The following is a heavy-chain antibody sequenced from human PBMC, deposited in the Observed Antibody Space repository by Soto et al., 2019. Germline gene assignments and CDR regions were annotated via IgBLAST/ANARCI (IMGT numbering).Heavy chain of an antibody. CDR2: ISVYNGNT. CDR3: AVRHLERLSAYESVGHYFYFYAMDV. Sequence: AASVKVSCKASGYTFTSYGISWVRQAPGQGLEWMGWISVYNGNTNYAQKLQGRVTITADASTSTAYMEVSSLRSEDTAVHYCAVRHLERLSAYESVGHYFYFYAMDVWGQGTTVTVSS. CDR1: GYTFTSYG. V-gene: IGHV1-18*01. D-gene: IGHD5-12*01. J-gene: IGHJ6*02.